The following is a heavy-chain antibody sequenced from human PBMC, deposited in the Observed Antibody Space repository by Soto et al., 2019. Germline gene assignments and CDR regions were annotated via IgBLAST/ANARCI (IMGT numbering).Heavy chain of an antibody. CDR3: ARSQFGSFYRKYFDS. D-gene: IGHD1-26*01. Sequence: QVQLQESGPGLVKPSGTLSLTCSVSGESIVGLPYWNWIRQSPGQGLEWLGHICHSDTTTYNPSFKSRVSMSVDTSKNQFSLTLNSVTTADTAVYYCARSQFGSFYRKYFDSWGPGIRVAVSS. CDR2: ICHSDTT. J-gene: IGHJ4*02. V-gene: IGHV4-59*11. CDR1: GESIVGLPY.